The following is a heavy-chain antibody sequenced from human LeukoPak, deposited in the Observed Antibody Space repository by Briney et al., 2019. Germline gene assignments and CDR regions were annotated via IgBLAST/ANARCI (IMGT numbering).Heavy chain of an antibody. CDR2: IHYSGST. Sequence: SETLSLTCTVSGGSISSSSYYWGWIRQPPGKGLEWIGYIHYSGSTNYNPSLKSRVTISIDTSKNQFSLKLSSVTAADTAVYYCAGDCTSTSCLRFDPWGQGTLVTVSS. CDR3: AGDCTSTSCLRFDP. V-gene: IGHV4-61*01. J-gene: IGHJ5*01. CDR1: GGSISSSSYY. D-gene: IGHD2-2*01.